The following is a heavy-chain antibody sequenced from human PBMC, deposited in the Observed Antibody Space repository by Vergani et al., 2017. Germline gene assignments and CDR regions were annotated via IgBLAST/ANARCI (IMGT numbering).Heavy chain of an antibody. CDR3: SKDEQYTAPWKSGYFHVLGV. V-gene: IGHV3-64*01. D-gene: IGHD3-3*01. J-gene: IGHJ6*02. Sequence: LESGGGLVQPGGSIRLSCFGSGFTFSTFNMHWVRQIPGKGLEYISGISSDGKSTNYAKSVKGRFIVTRDNSKNSLHLQMGNLRVEDTGIYYCSKDEQYTAPWKSGYFHVLGVWGQGTTVSVSS. CDR2: ISSDGKST. CDR1: GFTFSTFN.